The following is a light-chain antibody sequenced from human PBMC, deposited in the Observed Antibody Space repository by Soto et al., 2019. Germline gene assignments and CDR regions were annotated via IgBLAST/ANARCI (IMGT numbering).Light chain of an antibody. CDR2: GNS. J-gene: IGLJ3*02. CDR1: SSNIGAGYD. CDR3: QSYDSSLSGWV. V-gene: IGLV1-40*01. Sequence: QSALTQPPSVSEAPGQRVTISCTGSSSNIGAGYDVHWYQQLPGTAPKLLIYGNSNRPSGVPDRFSGSKSGTSASLAITGLQAEDEADYYCQSYDSSLSGWVFGGGTKVTVL.